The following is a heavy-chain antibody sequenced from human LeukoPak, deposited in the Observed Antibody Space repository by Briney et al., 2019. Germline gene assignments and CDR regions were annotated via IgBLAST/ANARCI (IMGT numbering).Heavy chain of an antibody. CDR3: ARTPRVLSPYTMDV. V-gene: IGHV1-69*13. CDR2: IIPIFGTS. J-gene: IGHJ6*02. Sequence: ASVKVSCKASGGTFSSYAISWVRQAPGQGLEWMGGIIPIFGTSNYAQRFQGRVTITADESTSTAYMELSSLRSEDTAVYYCARTPRVLSPYTMDVWGQGTTVTVSS. CDR1: GGTFSSYA. D-gene: IGHD3-10*01.